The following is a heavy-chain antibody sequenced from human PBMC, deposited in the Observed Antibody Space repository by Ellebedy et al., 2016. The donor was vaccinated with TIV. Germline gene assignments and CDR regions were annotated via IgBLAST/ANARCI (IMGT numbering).Heavy chain of an antibody. Sequence: SETLSLXCSVSGDSIRSYSWSWIRQLPGKGLEWIGYIYKNGNTDYNPSLASRVTISFDTSKNQFSLKVRSVTAADTAVYYCARHEGVALFQYWGQGALVVVSS. V-gene: IGHV4-59*08. D-gene: IGHD2-8*01. J-gene: IGHJ1*01. CDR2: IYKNGNT. CDR3: ARHEGVALFQY. CDR1: GDSIRSYS.